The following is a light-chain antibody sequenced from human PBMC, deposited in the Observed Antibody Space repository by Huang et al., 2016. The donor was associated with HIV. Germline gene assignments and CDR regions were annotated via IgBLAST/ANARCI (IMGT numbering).Light chain of an antibody. CDR3: QQFDNSLT. CDR2: DAF. J-gene: IGKJ4*02. CDR1: QDIRNH. V-gene: IGKV1-33*01. Sequence: DIQMTQSPSSLSASVGDRVTITCQASQDIRNHLKWYQQKPGKAPNLLIYDAFSLQTGVPSRFSGSGSGTDYTLIISSLQPEDFATYYCQQFDNSLTFGAGTKVEIK.